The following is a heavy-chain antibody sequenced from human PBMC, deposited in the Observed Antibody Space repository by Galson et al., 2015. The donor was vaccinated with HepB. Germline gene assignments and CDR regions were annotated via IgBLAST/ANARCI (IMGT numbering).Heavy chain of an antibody. D-gene: IGHD4-11*01. J-gene: IGHJ4*02. CDR1: GFTFSNYA. CDR3: AKRVHYSSSWAYFDY. CDR2: ISDSGGDT. V-gene: IGHV3-23*01. Sequence: SLRLSCAASGFTFSNYAMSWVRQTPGKGLEWVSAISDSGGDTYYADSVKGRFTISRDNSRNTLYLQVNSLRAEDTAIYYCAKRVHYSSSWAYFDYWGQGTLVTVSS.